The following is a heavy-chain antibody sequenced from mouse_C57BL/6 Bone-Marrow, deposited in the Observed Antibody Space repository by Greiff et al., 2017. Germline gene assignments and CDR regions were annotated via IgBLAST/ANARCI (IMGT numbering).Heavy chain of an antibody. CDR2: ISSGGSYT. CDR1: GFTFSSYG. Sequence: EVKLVESGGDLVKPGGSLKLSCAASGFTFSSYGMSWVRQTPDKRLEWVATISSGGSYTYYPDSVKGRFTLSRDNAKNTLYLQMSSLKSEDTAMYYCARRGWLLRYWYFDVWGTGTTVTVSS. D-gene: IGHD2-3*01. V-gene: IGHV5-6*02. J-gene: IGHJ1*03. CDR3: ARRGWLLRYWYFDV.